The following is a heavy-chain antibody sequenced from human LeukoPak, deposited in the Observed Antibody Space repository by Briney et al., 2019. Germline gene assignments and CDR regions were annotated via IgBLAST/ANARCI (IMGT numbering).Heavy chain of an antibody. D-gene: IGHD2-8*02. CDR2: ITSKANAYAT. Sequence: GGSLRLSCVASGFTFSVSTMHWVRQASGKGLEWVGRITSKANAYATEYGASVKGRFTISRDDSKTTAYLQMNSLKTEDTAVYYCYCEGHWGQGTLVTVSS. J-gene: IGHJ4*02. V-gene: IGHV3-73*01. CDR3: YCEGH. CDR1: GFTFSVST.